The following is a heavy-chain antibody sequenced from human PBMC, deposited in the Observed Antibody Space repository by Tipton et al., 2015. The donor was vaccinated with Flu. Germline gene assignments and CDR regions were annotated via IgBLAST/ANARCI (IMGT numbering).Heavy chain of an antibody. V-gene: IGHV4-39*07. D-gene: IGHD4-11*01. CDR1: GDSIRSSNYY. J-gene: IGHJ5*01. CDR2: IFHSGNT. CDR3: ARRDYSNYVSEPKNWFDS. Sequence: TLSLTCSVSGDSIRSSNYYWGWIRQPPGKGLEWTGNIFHSGNTYHNPSLKSRVTISIDTSKNHFSLKLSSVTAADTAVYYCARRDYSNYVSEPKNWFDSWGQGALVIVSS.